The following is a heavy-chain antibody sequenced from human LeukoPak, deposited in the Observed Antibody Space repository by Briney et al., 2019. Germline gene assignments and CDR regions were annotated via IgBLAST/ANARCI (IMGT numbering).Heavy chain of an antibody. Sequence: GGSLRLSCAASGFSFSRYWMSWVRQAPGKGLEWVANIKQDGSEKNYVESVKGRFTISRDNAKNSLYLQTNSLRAEDTAVYYCARAGQEGLGELGFDQWGQGTLVIVSS. J-gene: IGHJ4*02. CDR3: ARAGQEGLGELGFDQ. CDR2: IKQDGSEK. V-gene: IGHV3-7*04. D-gene: IGHD3-16*01. CDR1: GFSFSRYW.